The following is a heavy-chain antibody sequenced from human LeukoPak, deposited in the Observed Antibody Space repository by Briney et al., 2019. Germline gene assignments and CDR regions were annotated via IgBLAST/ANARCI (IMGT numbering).Heavy chain of an antibody. Sequence: ASVKVSCKASGYTFTSYGISWVRQAPGQGLEWMGWISAYNGNTNYAQKLQGRVTMTTDTSTSTAYMELRSLRSDNTAVYYCATITCSGGSCYTFGYWGQGTLVTVSS. CDR3: ATITCSGGSCYTFGY. V-gene: IGHV1-18*01. J-gene: IGHJ4*02. D-gene: IGHD2-15*01. CDR2: ISAYNGNT. CDR1: GYTFTSYG.